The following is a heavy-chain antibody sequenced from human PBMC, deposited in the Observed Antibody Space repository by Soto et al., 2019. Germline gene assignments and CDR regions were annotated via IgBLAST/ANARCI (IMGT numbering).Heavy chain of an antibody. CDR3: DRGLAAQSFYFDL. CDR1: GGSFSTNH. CDR2: ISPDGAT. V-gene: IGHV4-34*01. D-gene: IGHD3-16*02. Sequence: QVQLHQWGAGLVRPSETLALTCAVNGGSFSTNHWNWIRQSPGKRLEWIGEISPDGATNFNPTLKSRLSRSVETSKRQFSLHLTSVTAADTAVYFCDRGLAAQSFYFDLWGQGTLVTVSS. J-gene: IGHJ4*02.